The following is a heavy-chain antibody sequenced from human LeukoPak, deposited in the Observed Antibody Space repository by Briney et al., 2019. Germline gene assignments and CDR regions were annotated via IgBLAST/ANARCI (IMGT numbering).Heavy chain of an antibody. CDR2: IYYSRST. CDR3: ARGPTRYYFDY. Sequence: SETLSLTCTVSGGSISSYYWSWIRQPPGKGLEWIGNIYYSRSTTYNPSLKGRVTISVDTSKNQFSLGLSSVTPADTAVYYCARGPTRYYFDYWGQGTLVTVSS. CDR1: GGSISSYY. J-gene: IGHJ4*02. V-gene: IGHV4-59*01.